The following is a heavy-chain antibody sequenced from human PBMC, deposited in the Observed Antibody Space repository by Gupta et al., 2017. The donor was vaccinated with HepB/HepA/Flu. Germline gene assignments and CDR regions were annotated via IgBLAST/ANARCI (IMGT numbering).Heavy chain of an antibody. Sequence: EVQLVQSGGDLVPPGGSLRLSCAAYGFMFSTYEMNWVRQAPGKGLEWLAYISGGSAFQDYADAVKGRFTISRDDATNTLFLELNSLTAEDTALYYCTRELARSGFDLWGQGTPVTVSS. V-gene: IGHV3-48*03. CDR2: ISGGSAFQ. CDR1: GFMFSTYE. CDR3: TRELARSGFDL. D-gene: IGHD1-26*01. J-gene: IGHJ4*02.